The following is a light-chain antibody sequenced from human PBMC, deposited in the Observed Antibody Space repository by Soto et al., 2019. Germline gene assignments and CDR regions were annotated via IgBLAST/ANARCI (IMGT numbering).Light chain of an antibody. V-gene: IGKV3-11*01. CDR3: QQRSGWT. Sequence: EIVLTQSQATRSLSPGELATLSCRASQSVSSYLAWYQQKPGQAPRLLIYDASNRATGIPARFSGSGSGTDFTLTISSLEPEDFAVYYCQQRSGWTFGQGTKWIS. J-gene: IGKJ1*01. CDR1: QSVSSY. CDR2: DAS.